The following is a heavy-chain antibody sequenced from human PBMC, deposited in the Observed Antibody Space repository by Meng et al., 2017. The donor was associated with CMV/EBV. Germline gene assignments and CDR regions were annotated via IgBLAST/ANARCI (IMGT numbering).Heavy chain of an antibody. Sequence: ASGFNGSGHYVTWVRQAPGKGLRWVTVVSHDDTTYYADSVKGRFTISRDTSKNTVYLQLDNLRAEDTAMYYCAGGYYGSGGFALDYWGQGTLVTVSS. CDR3: AGGYYGSGGFALDY. V-gene: IGHV3-53*01. J-gene: IGHJ4*02. CDR1: GFNGSGHY. CDR2: VSHDDTT. D-gene: IGHD3-22*01.